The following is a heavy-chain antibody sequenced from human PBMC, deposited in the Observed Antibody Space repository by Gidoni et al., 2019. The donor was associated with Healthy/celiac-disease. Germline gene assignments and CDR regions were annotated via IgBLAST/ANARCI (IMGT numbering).Heavy chain of an antibody. J-gene: IGHJ6*02. CDR1: GFPFSSYP. D-gene: IGHD3-22*01. CDR2: SRGSGGSK. CDR3: AKDGYYDSSGYYSHYYYGMDV. Sequence: EVQLLESGGGLVQPGGSLRPSCAASGFPFSSYPMRWVSQAPGKGLEWVLDSRGSGGSKYYAESVKGRFTISRDNSKNTLYLQMNSLRAEDTAVYYCAKDGYYDSSGYYSHYYYGMDVWGQGTTVTVSS. V-gene: IGHV3-23*01.